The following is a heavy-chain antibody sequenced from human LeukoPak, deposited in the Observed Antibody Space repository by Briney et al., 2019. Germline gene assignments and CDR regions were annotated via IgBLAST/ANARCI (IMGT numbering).Heavy chain of an antibody. CDR3: TRGSDAYKGGNY. J-gene: IGHJ4*01. V-gene: IGHV4-34*01. CDR1: GGSFSDHY. CDR2: IHYSGSI. Sequence: PSETLSLTCAIYGGSFSDHYRAWIRQPPGKGLEWIGEIHYSGSINYNPSLESRVTISEDTSKNQFSLKLTSVTAADTAVYYCTRGSDAYKGGNYWGHGTLVTVSS. D-gene: IGHD5-24*01.